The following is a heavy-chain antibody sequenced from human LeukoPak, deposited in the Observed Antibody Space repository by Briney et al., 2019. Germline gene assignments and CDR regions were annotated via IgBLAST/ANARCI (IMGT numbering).Heavy chain of an antibody. CDR3: ASQLDPYYYYYGMDV. Sequence: PGGSLRLSCAASGFTVSNNYMSWVRQALGKGLEWVSVIYSGGSTYYADSVKGRFTISRDNFKNTLYLQMNSLRAEDTAVYYCASQLDPYYYYYGMDVWGQGTTVTVSS. D-gene: IGHD1-1*01. CDR2: IYSGGST. V-gene: IGHV3-53*01. CDR1: GFTVSNNY. J-gene: IGHJ6*02.